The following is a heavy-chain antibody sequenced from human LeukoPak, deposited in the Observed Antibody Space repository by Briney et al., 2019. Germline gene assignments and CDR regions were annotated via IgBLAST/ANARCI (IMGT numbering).Heavy chain of an antibody. D-gene: IGHD5-18*01. Sequence: GGSLRLSCAASGFTFSSYAMSWVRQAPGKGLEWVSAISGSGGSTYYADSVKDRFTISRNNSKNTLYLQMNSLRAEDTAVYYCAKSGGGIQLWLRFYFDYWGQGTLVTVSS. J-gene: IGHJ4*02. CDR1: GFTFSSYA. CDR2: ISGSGGST. V-gene: IGHV3-23*01. CDR3: AKSGGGIQLWLRFYFDY.